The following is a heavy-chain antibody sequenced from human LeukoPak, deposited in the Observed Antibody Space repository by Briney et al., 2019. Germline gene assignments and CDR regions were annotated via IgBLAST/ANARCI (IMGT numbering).Heavy chain of an antibody. CDR3: ARVSWFGYYYVDV. V-gene: IGHV4-38-2*02. D-gene: IGHD3-10*01. J-gene: IGHJ6*03. CDR1: GYSISSGYY. Sequence: SETLSLTCTVSGYSISSGYYWGWIRQPPGKGLEWIGSIYHSGSTYYNPSLKSRVTISVDTSKNQFSLKLSSVTAADTAVYYCARVSWFGYYYVDVWGKGTRVTISS. CDR2: IYHSGST.